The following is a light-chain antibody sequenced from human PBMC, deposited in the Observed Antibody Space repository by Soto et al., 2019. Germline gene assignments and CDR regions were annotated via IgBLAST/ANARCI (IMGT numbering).Light chain of an antibody. CDR2: GAF. CDR1: PSVTNF. Sequence: EIVLTQSPATLSVSPGDRATLSCRDSPSVTNFLAWYQQKPGQAPRLLIYGAFNRATGIPARFSGSGSGTDLTLTISSLETEDSAIYYCQQRNIWPPVTFGQGTRLEIK. CDR3: QQRNIWPPVT. V-gene: IGKV3-11*01. J-gene: IGKJ5*01.